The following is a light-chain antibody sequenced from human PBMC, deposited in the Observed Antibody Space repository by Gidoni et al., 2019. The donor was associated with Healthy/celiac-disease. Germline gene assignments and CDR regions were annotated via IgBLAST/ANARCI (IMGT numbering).Light chain of an antibody. CDR1: QSASSY. J-gene: IGKJ5*01. CDR2: DAS. Sequence: EIVLTQSPATLSLSPGERATLSCRASQSASSYLAWYQQQPGQAPRLLIYDASNRATGIPARFSGSGSGTDFTLTISSLEPEDFAVYYCQQRSNWPPAFGQGTRLEIK. V-gene: IGKV3-11*01. CDR3: QQRSNWPPA.